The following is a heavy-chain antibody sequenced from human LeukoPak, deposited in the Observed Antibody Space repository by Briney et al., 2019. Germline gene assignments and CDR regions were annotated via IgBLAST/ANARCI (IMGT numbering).Heavy chain of an antibody. D-gene: IGHD6-19*01. CDR1: GFTFSGFA. Sequence: PGGSLRLSCVASGFTFSGFAIIWVGQAPRKGLQWVSAISGPSSHTYYADSVRGRFTISRDNSRNTLYLQMNSLTVEDTAVYYCATQVSGQWLTPDSGWGQGTLVTVSS. J-gene: IGHJ4*02. CDR3: ATQVSGQWLTPDSG. V-gene: IGHV3-23*01. CDR2: ISGPSSHT.